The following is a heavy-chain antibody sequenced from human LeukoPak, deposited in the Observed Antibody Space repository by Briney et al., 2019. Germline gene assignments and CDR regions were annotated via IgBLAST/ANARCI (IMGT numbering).Heavy chain of an antibody. D-gene: IGHD1-26*01. CDR1: GYIFIGYY. Sequence: ASVKVSCTASGYIFIGYYIHWVRQAPGQGLEWMGWINPKSGGTNYAQKFQDWVTMTRDTSISTAYMELSSLRSEDTAVYYCARGASGSYSLVMFDYWGQGTLVTVSS. CDR2: INPKSGGT. J-gene: IGHJ4*02. V-gene: IGHV1-2*04. CDR3: ARGASGSYSLVMFDY.